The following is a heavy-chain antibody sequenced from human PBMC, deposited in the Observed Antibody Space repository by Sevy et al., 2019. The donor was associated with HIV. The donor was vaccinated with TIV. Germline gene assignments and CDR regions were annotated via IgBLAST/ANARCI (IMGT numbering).Heavy chain of an antibody. CDR2: IKKDGSDK. V-gene: IGHV3-7*03. CDR1: GFTFNNYW. J-gene: IGHJ4*02. CDR3: ARSWDYWGKMGY. D-gene: IGHD7-27*01. Sequence: GGSLRLSCAASGFTFNNYWMTWVRQAPGKGLEWVANIKKDGSDKYYMESVKGRFNISRDNTKNSLYLQLNSLRAEDTAVYYCARSWDYWGKMGYWGQGTLVTVSS.